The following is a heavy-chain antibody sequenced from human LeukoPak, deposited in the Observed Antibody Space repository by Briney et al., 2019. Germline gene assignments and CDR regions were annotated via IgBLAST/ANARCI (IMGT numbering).Heavy chain of an antibody. CDR2: IYYSGST. J-gene: IGHJ4*02. D-gene: IGHD1-26*01. CDR1: GGSISSYY. V-gene: IGHV4-59*01. CDR3: ARAGPVGATRGVLDY. Sequence: SETLSLTCTVSGGSISSYYWSWIRQPPGKGLEWIGYIYYSGSTNYNPSLESRVTISVDTSKNQFSLKLSSVTAADTAVYYCARAGPVGATRGVLDYWGQGTLVTVSS.